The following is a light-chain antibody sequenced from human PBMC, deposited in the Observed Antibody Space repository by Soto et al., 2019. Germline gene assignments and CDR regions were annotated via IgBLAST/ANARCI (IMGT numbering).Light chain of an antibody. V-gene: IGKV1-9*01. CDR2: AAS. J-gene: IGKJ1*01. CDR3: QQYTNTNTPWM. Sequence: IQLTQSPSSLSASVGDRVTITCRASQGISSYLAWYQQKPGKAPKLLIYAASTLESGVPSRFSGSGSGTEFTLIISGLQPDDYATYYCQQYTNTNTPWMFGQGNKVDIK. CDR1: QGISSY.